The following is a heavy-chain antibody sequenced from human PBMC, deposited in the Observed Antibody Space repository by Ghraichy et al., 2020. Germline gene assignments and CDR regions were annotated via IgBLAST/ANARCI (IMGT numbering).Heavy chain of an antibody. V-gene: IGHV3-15*01. CDR2: IKTKADGGTI. D-gene: IGHD3-10*01. J-gene: IGHJ4*02. CDR3: TTDQRSDYRSGSYTL. Sequence: GGSLRLSCAASGFTFSNAWMNWVRQAPNKGLEWLGRIKTKADGGTIDYAAPVKGRFTFSRYDSKNTLYLQMNNLNTEDTAVYYCTTDQRSDYRSGSYTLWGQGTLVTVSS. CDR1: GFTFSNAW.